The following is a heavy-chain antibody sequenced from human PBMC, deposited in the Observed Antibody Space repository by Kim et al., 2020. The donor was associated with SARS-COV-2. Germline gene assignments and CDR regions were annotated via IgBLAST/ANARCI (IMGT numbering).Heavy chain of an antibody. CDR1: GGTFSSYA. J-gene: IGHJ4*02. CDR3: ARDVEAVAGVFDY. V-gene: IGHV1-69*13. D-gene: IGHD6-19*01. Sequence: SVKVSCKASGGTFSSYAISWVRQAPGQGLEWMGGIIPIFGTANYAQKFQGRVTITADESTSTAYMELSSLRSEDTAVYYCARDVEAVAGVFDYWGQGTLVTVSS. CDR2: IIPIFGTA.